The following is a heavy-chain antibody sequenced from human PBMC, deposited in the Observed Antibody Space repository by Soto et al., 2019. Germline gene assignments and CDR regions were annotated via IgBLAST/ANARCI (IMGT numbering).Heavy chain of an antibody. CDR2: IFSTGTT. V-gene: IGHV4-39*01. Sequence: QLQLQESGPGLVKPSETLSLTCTVSGDSISSSTYYWGWIRRPPGKGLEWIATIFSTGTTHSNPSLRGRVTLCVDPSKIQFSLSVRSVTAADTAAYYCARHDYGDGFSYWGQGSQVTVSS. J-gene: IGHJ4*02. D-gene: IGHD4-17*01. CDR1: GDSISSSTYY. CDR3: ARHDYGDGFSY.